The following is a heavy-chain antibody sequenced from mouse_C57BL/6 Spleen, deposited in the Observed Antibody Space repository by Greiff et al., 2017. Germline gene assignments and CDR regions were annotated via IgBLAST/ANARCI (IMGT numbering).Heavy chain of an antibody. CDR3: AREGAYYSNYGY. D-gene: IGHD2-5*01. J-gene: IGHJ2*01. CDR2: INPNNGGT. Sequence: EVQLQQSGPELVKPGASVKISCKASGYTFTDYYMNWVKQSHGKSLEWIGDINPNNGGTSYNQKFKGKATLTVDKSSSTAYMELRSLTSEDSAVYYCAREGAYYSNYGYWGQGTTLTVSS. CDR1: GYTFTDYY. V-gene: IGHV1-26*01.